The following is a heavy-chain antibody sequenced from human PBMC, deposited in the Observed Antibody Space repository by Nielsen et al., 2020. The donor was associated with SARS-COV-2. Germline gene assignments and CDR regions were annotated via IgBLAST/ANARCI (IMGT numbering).Heavy chain of an antibody. J-gene: IGHJ6*04. CDR2: ISGSGGST. Sequence: GESLKISCAASGFTFSSYWMNWVRQAPGKGLEWVSAISGSGGSTYYADSVKGRFTISRDNAKNSLYLQMNSLRAEDTAVYYCARVRAGIQLWTMQEMDVWGKGTTVTVSS. V-gene: IGHV3-23*01. CDR1: GFTFSSYW. D-gene: IGHD5-18*01. CDR3: ARVRAGIQLWTMQEMDV.